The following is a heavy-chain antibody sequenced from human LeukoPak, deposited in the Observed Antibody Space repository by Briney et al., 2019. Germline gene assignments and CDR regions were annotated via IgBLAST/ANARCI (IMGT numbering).Heavy chain of an antibody. CDR1: GGSISSYY. J-gene: IGHJ6*02. V-gene: IGHV4-59*01. Sequence: SETLSLTCTVSGGSISSYYWSWIRQPPGKGLEWIGHIYYSGSTNYNPSLKSRVTISVDTSKNQFSPKVSSVTAADTAVYYCARVGCSSTSCSTNYGMDVWGQGTTVTVSS. CDR3: ARVGCSSTSCSTNYGMDV. D-gene: IGHD2-2*02. CDR2: IYYSGST.